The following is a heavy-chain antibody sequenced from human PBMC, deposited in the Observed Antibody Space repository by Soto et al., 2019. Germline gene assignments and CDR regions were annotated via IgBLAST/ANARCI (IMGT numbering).Heavy chain of an antibody. D-gene: IGHD1-26*01. CDR2: ISYDGSNK. Sequence: GGSLRLSCAASGFTFSSYAMHWVRQAPGKGLEWVAVISYDGSNKYYADSVKGRFTISRDNSKNTLYLQMNSLRAEDTAVYYCARDIGANFEPVHWGQGTLVTVSS. CDR1: GFTFSSYA. CDR3: ARDIGANFEPVH. V-gene: IGHV3-30-3*01. J-gene: IGHJ4*02.